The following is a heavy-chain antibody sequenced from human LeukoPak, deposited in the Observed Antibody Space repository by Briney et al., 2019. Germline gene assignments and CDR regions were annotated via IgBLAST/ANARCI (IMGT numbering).Heavy chain of an antibody. CDR3: AKGSSTNSYYFGS. J-gene: IGHJ4*02. D-gene: IGHD1-1*01. Sequence: GGSLRLSCAASGFIFSHYTMTWVRQAPGKGLEWVSGLSGSGSTTYYADSVKGRFTISRDNSKNTLYLQMDTLRAEDTAVYYCAKGSSTNSYYFGSWGPGTLVTVSS. CDR1: GFIFSHYT. CDR2: LSGSGSTT. V-gene: IGHV3-23*01.